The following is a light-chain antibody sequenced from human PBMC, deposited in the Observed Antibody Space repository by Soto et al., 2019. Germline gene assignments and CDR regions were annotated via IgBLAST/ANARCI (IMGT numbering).Light chain of an antibody. CDR3: CSYAGISTFVV. V-gene: IGLV2-23*02. CDR1: SSDVGSYNL. Sequence: QSVLTQPASVSGSPGQSIAISCTGTSSDVGSYNLVSWYQHHPGKAPKLMIYEVSKRPSGVSNRFSGSKSGNTASLTISGLQAEDEADYYCCSYAGISTFVVFGGGTKLTVL. J-gene: IGLJ2*01. CDR2: EVS.